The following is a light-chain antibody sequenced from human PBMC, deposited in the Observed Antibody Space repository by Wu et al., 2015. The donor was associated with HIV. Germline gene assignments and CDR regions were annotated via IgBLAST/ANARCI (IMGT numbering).Light chain of an antibody. CDR3: QQYGTSPLT. Sequence: EVVLTQSPGTLSLSPGERAALSCRANQTINTKYLAWYQQKPGQAPSLLIYGTSNRATGIPDRFSGSGSGTDFTLTISKLEPEDFVVYFCQQYGTSPLTFGGGTKLEIK. J-gene: IGKJ4*01. CDR2: GTS. V-gene: IGKV3-20*01. CDR1: QTINTKY.